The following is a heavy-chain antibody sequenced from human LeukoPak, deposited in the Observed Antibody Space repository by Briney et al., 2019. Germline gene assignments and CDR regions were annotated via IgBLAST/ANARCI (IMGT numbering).Heavy chain of an antibody. CDR1: GFTLSNYG. CDR2: ISDGGSNK. J-gene: IGHJ4*02. Sequence: GRSLRLSCAASGFTLSNYGMHWVRQAPGKGLEWVAVISDGGSNKYYAYSVKGRFTTSRDNSKNSLYLQMYSLRAEDTAVYYCAKEDGSGTYYYLSPYDYWGQGTLVTVSS. CDR3: AKEDGSGTYYYLSPYDY. V-gene: IGHV3-30*18. D-gene: IGHD3-10*01.